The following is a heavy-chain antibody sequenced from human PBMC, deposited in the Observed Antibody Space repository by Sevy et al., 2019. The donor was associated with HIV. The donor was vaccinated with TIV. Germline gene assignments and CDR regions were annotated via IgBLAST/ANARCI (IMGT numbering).Heavy chain of an antibody. CDR1: GGTFGTYT. V-gene: IGHV1-69*13. Sequence: ASVKVSCKASGGTFGTYTISWLRQAPGQGLEWMGGIIPIFGTANYAQKFQGRVTITADESTSTAYMELSSLRSEDSAGYYCAGDSDITFGGGDAFDIWGQGTMVTVSS. J-gene: IGHJ3*02. D-gene: IGHD3-16*01. CDR2: IIPIFGTA. CDR3: AGDSDITFGGGDAFDI.